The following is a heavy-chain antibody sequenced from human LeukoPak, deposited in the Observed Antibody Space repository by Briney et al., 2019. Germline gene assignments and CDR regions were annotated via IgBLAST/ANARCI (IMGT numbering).Heavy chain of an antibody. CDR2: ISGSGGST. CDR3: AKDLQRGMLYEYYFDY. Sequence: PGGSLRLSCAASGFTFSSYAMSWVRQASGKGLEWVSAISGSGGSTYYADSVKGRFTISRDNSKNTLYLQMNSLRAEDTAVYYCAKDLQRGMLYEYYFDYWGQGTLVTVSS. V-gene: IGHV3-23*01. CDR1: GFTFSSYA. J-gene: IGHJ4*02. D-gene: IGHD2-8*01.